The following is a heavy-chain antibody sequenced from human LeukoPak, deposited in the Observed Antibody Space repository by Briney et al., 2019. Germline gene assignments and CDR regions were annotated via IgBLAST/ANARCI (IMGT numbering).Heavy chain of an antibody. CDR1: GGSISSGDYY. Sequence: SETLSLTCTVSGGSISSGDYYWSWIRQPPGKGLEWIGYIYYSGSTYYNPSLKSRVTISVDTSKNQFSLKLSSVTAADTAVYYCARGRSDYYDSSGHGRYFDYWGQGTLVTVSS. CDR2: IYYSGST. CDR3: ARGRSDYYDSSGHGRYFDY. D-gene: IGHD3-22*01. J-gene: IGHJ4*02. V-gene: IGHV4-30-4*01.